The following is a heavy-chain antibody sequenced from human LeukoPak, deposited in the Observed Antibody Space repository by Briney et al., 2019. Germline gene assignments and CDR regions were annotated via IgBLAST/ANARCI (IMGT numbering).Heavy chain of an antibody. D-gene: IGHD3-22*01. V-gene: IGHV3-21*01. CDR1: GFTFSSYS. Sequence: PGGSLRLSCAASGFTFSSYSMNWVRQAPGKGLEWVSSISSSSSYIYYADSVKGRFTISRDNAKNSLYLQMNSLRAEDTAVYYGARDSFHYYDSSPVDYWGQGTLVTVSS. J-gene: IGHJ4*02. CDR2: ISSSSSYI. CDR3: ARDSFHYYDSSPVDY.